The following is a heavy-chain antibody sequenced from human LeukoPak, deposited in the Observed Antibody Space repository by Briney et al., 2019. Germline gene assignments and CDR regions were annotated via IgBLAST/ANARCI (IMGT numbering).Heavy chain of an antibody. J-gene: IGHJ4*02. Sequence: GGSLRLSCVVSGIPFSDYYMNWIRQAPGKGLEWISYISSSSSYTDYADSVKGRFTISRDNAKNVLYLQMNSLRVEDTAVYYCAAGTAADYWGLGTLVSASS. D-gene: IGHD6-13*01. CDR2: ISSSSSYT. CDR1: GIPFSDYY. V-gene: IGHV3-11*03. CDR3: AAGTAADY.